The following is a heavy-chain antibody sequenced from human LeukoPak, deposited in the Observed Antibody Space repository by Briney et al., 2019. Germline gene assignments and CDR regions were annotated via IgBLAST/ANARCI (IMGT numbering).Heavy chain of an antibody. CDR3: ARMRSYYTGFDF. D-gene: IGHD1-26*01. J-gene: IGHJ4*02. CDR2: INQDGSEK. Sequence: GGSLRLSCAASGFTFSSYWMSWVRQAPGKGLEWVANINQDGSEKYYVDSMKGRFTISRNNAKNSLYLQMNSLRAEDTAVYYCARMRSYYTGFDFWGQGTLVTVSS. CDR1: GFTFSSYW. V-gene: IGHV3-7*01.